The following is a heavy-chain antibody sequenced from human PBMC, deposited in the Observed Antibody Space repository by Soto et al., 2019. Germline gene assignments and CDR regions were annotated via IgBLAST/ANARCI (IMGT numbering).Heavy chain of an antibody. CDR1: GGSISSGGYY. Sequence: PSETLSLTCTVSGGSISSGGYYWSWIRHHPGKGLECIGYIYYSGSTYYNPSLKSRVTISVDTSKNQFSLKLSSVTAADTAVYYCARRRDGDFGTSYYFDYWGQGTLVTVSS. CDR3: ARRRDGDFGTSYYFDY. CDR2: IYYSGST. J-gene: IGHJ4*02. V-gene: IGHV4-31*03. D-gene: IGHD2-2*01.